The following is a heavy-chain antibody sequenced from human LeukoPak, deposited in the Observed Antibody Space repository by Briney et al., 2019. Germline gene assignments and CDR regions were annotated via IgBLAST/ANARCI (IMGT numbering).Heavy chain of an antibody. J-gene: IGHJ4*02. D-gene: IGHD3-22*01. CDR2: INPNSGGT. CDR3: ARAGGATMIVVVTRPLYFDY. V-gene: IGHV1-2*02. CDR1: GYTFTGYY. Sequence: ASVKVSCKASGYTFTGYYMHWVRQAPGQGLEWMGWINPNSGGTNYAQKFQGRVTMTRDTSISTAYMEPSRLRSDDTAVYYCARAGGATMIVVVTRPLYFDYWGQGTLVTVSS.